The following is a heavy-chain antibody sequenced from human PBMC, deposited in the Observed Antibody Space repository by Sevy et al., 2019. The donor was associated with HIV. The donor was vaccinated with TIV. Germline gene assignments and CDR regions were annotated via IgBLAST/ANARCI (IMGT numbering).Heavy chain of an antibody. J-gene: IGHJ6*03. Sequence: GGSLRLSCAVSGFSFDSYGMTWVRQAPGKGLEWVSGISGSGTRTYYADSVKGRFIISRDNSKNTLYLQMNSLRSEDMEIYYCARGGGGHYDPDEIGYYFYYYNMDVWGKGTTVTVSS. CDR3: ARGGGGHYDPDEIGYYFYYYNMDV. CDR2: ISGSGTRT. V-gene: IGHV3-23*01. CDR1: GFSFDSYG. D-gene: IGHD3-22*01.